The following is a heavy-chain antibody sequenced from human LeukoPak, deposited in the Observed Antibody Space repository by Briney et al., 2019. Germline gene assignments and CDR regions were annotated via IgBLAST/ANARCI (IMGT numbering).Heavy chain of an antibody. CDR1: GGTFSSYA. CDR3: ARDHRSGYYKNYYGMGV. D-gene: IGHD3-3*01. CDR2: IIPIFGTA. V-gene: IGHV1-69*13. J-gene: IGHJ6*02. Sequence: GASVKVSCKASGGTFSSYAISWVRQAPGQGLEWMGGIIPIFGTANYAQKFQGRVTITADESTSAAYMELSSLGSEDTAVYYCARDHRSGYYKNYYGMGVWGQGTTVTVSS.